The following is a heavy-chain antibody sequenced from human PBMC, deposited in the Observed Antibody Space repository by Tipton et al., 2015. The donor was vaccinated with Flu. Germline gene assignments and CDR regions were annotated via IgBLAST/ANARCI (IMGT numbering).Heavy chain of an antibody. CDR3: ARVGAVTMVRGLAFDAFDI. V-gene: IGHV4-39*07. J-gene: IGHJ3*02. D-gene: IGHD3-10*01. CDR2: MYYSGST. CDR1: GGSISSSSFY. Sequence: TLSLTCTISGGSISSSSFYWGWIRQSPGKGLEWIGSMYYSGSTYYNPSLKSRVTISVDTSKNQFSLKLHSVTAADTAVYYCARVGAVTMVRGLAFDAFDIWGLGTMVAVSS.